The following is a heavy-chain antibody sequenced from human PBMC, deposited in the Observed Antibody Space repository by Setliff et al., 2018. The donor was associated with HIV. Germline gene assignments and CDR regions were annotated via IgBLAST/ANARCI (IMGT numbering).Heavy chain of an antibody. J-gene: IGHJ5*01. CDR1: GGSIRNYY. CDR3: ARGVRVGGVIGWFDT. D-gene: IGHD3-10*01. V-gene: IGHV4-59*01. Sequence: SETMSLTCNVFGGSIRNYYWSWIRQPPGKGLEWIGHIYYSGSTSYKPSLKSRVTISVDPYKNQLSLRLTSVTAADTAVYYCARGVRVGGVIGWFDTWGHGTLVTVSS. CDR2: IYYSGST.